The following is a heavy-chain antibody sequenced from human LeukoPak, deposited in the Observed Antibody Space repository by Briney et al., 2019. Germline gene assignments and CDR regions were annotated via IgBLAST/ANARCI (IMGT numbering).Heavy chain of an antibody. D-gene: IGHD3-10*01. CDR3: ASGAYGSGSYPYFDY. V-gene: IGHV1-2*02. CDR2: INPNSGGT. CDR1: GYTFTGYY. J-gene: IGHJ4*02. Sequence: ASVKVSCKASGYTFTGYYIHWVRQAPGQGLEWMGWINPNSGGTNYAQKFQGRVTMTRDTSISTAYMELSRLRSDDTAVYYCASGAYGSGSYPYFDYWGQGTLVTVSS.